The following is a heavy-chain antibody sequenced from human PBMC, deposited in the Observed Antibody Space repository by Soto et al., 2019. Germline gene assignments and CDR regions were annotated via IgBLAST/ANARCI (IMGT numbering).Heavy chain of an antibody. CDR3: ARDHRWAFDY. CDR2: IYYSGST. Sequence: SETLSLTCTVSGGSISSYYWSWIRQPPGKGLEWIGYIYYSGSTNYNPSLKSRVTISVDTSKNQFSLKLSSVTAADTAVYYCARDHRWAFDYWGQGALVTVSS. D-gene: IGHD3-16*01. J-gene: IGHJ4*02. CDR1: GGSISSYY. V-gene: IGHV4-59*01.